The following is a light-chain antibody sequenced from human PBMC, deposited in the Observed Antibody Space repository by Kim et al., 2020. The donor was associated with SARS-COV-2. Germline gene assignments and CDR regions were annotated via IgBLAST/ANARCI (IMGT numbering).Light chain of an antibody. CDR1: SSDIGNYNY. V-gene: IGLV2-14*03. J-gene: IGLJ2*01. CDR3: ASYTTSNTVI. CDR2: DVT. Sequence: GQSITISCTGTSSDIGNYNYVSWYQQHPDKAPKLMIYDVTKRPSGVSRRFSGSKSGYTASLTISGLQAEDEDDYYCASYTTSNTVIFGGGTKL.